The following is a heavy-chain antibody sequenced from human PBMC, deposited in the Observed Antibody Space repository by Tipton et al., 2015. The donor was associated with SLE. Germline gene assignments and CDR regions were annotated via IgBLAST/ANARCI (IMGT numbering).Heavy chain of an antibody. CDR2: IRYDGSNK. CDR3: AKDSPVVAGTYYFDY. Sequence: SLRLSCAASGFTFSSYGMHWVRQAPGKGLEWVAFIRYDGSNKYYADSVKGRFTISRDNSKNTLYLQMNSLRAEDTAVYYCAKDSPVVAGTYYFDYWGQGTLVTVSS. D-gene: IGHD6-19*01. V-gene: IGHV3-30*02. CDR1: GFTFSSYG. J-gene: IGHJ4*02.